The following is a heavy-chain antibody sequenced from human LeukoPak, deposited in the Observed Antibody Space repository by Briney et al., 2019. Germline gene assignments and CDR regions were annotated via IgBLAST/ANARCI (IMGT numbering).Heavy chain of an antibody. J-gene: IGHJ6*03. CDR3: ARVVPDYDFWSGYRQDYYYYYMDV. V-gene: IGHV1-18*01. CDR1: GYTFTSYG. CDR2: ISAYNGNT. Sequence: GASVKVSCKASGYTFTSYGISWVRQAPGQGLEWMGWISAYNGNTNYAQKLQGRVTMTTDTSTSTAYMELRSLRSDDTAVYYCARVVPDYDFWSGYRQDYYYYYMDVWGKGTTVTVSS. D-gene: IGHD3-3*01.